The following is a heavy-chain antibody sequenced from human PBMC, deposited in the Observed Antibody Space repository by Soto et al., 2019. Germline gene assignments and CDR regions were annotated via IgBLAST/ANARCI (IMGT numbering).Heavy chain of an antibody. J-gene: IGHJ6*03. Sequence: EVQLVESGGGLVQPGGSLRLSCAASGFTVSSNYMSWVRQAPGKGLEWVSLVYSGGSTYYADSVKGRFTISRDNSKHTLYLQMNSLRAEDTAVYYCARDGRYCSGGSCYYYYYYMDAWGKGTTVTVSS. CDR3: ARDGRYCSGGSCYYYYYYMDA. D-gene: IGHD2-15*01. V-gene: IGHV3-66*01. CDR2: VYSGGST. CDR1: GFTVSSNY.